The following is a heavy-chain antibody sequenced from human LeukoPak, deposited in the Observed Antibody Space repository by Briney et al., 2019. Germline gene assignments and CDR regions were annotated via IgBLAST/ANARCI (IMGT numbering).Heavy chain of an antibody. J-gene: IGHJ4*02. CDR2: ISSSGSTI. CDR1: GFTFSDYY. V-gene: IGHV3-11*04. CDR3: AKEGNYDILTGYYSDY. D-gene: IGHD3-9*01. Sequence: PGGSLRLSCAASGFTFSDYYMNWIRQAPGKGLEWVSYISSSGSTIYYADSVKGRFTISRDNAKNSLYLQINSLRAEDTAVYYCAKEGNYDILTGYYSDYWGQGTLVTVSS.